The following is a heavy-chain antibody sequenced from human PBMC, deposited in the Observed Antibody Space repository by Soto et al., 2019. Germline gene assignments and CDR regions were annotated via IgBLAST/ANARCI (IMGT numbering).Heavy chain of an antibody. D-gene: IGHD3-3*01. J-gene: IGHJ4*02. Sequence: EVQLLESGGGLVQPAGSLRLSCAASGFTFSCHAMSRVRHAPGKGLEWVSAISYSGTTTYYAESVKGRFTISRDNSKNTLYLQTNSLRVEDTAIYYCAKRFTLLGVDKLSPHFDYWGQGTLVTVSS. CDR3: AKRFTLLGVDKLSPHFDY. CDR2: ISYSGTTT. V-gene: IGHV3-23*01. CDR1: GFTFSCHA.